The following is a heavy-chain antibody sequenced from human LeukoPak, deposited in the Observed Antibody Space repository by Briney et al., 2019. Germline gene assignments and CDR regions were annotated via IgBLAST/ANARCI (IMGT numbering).Heavy chain of an antibody. D-gene: IGHD6-19*01. CDR2: INSDGSST. Sequence: PGGSLRLSCAASGFTFSSYWMHWVRQAPGTGLVWVSRINSDGSSTSYADSVKGRFTISRDNAKTTLYLQMNSLRAEDTAVYYCARVPHYSSGREYFQHXGQGTLVTVSS. J-gene: IGHJ1*01. V-gene: IGHV3-74*01. CDR1: GFTFSSYW. CDR3: ARVPHYSSGREYFQH.